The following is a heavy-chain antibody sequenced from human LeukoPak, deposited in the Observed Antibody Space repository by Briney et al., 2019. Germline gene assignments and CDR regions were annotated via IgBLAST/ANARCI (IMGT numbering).Heavy chain of an antibody. CDR1: GFTLTSYC. D-gene: IGHD1-26*01. CDR3: AKDPYGGTYPSYFDY. V-gene: IGHV3-30*02. J-gene: IGHJ4*02. CDR2: LRYDGSTA. Sequence: GGSLRLSCAASGFTLTSYCMHWVRQAPGQGLVWVAFLRYDGSTAFYEDSVKGRFTISRDSSKNTLYLQMNSLTPADTAIYYCAKDPYGGTYPSYFDYWGQGTLVTVSS.